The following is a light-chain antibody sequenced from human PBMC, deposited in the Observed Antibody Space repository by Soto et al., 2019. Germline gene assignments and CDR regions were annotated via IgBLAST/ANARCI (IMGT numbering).Light chain of an antibody. V-gene: IGKV2-28*01. J-gene: IGKJ5*01. CDR3: MQTLQSRT. CDR1: QSLLHSNGYYY. Sequence: DIVVTQSPLSLPVTPGEPASISCRSSQSLLHSNGYYYLDWYLQKPGQSPQVLIYMASNRASGVPDRFSGSGSGTDFTLKISRVEAEDVGVYYCMQTLQSRTFGQGTRLDIK. CDR2: MAS.